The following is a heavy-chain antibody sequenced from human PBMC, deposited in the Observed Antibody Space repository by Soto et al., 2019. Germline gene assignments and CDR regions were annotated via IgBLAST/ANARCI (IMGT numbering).Heavy chain of an antibody. J-gene: IGHJ4*02. Sequence: MQRESLKISCKGSGYSFATYWIGWVRQMPGKGLEWMGTIYAGDSDTRYSPSFQGQVTFSVDKSITTAYLHWSSLKASDSAMYYCARRGRHTGNYYNKHFDYWGQGTQVTVSS. CDR2: IYAGDSDT. D-gene: IGHD3-10*01. CDR1: GYSFATYW. CDR3: ARRGRHTGNYYNKHFDY. V-gene: IGHV5-51*03.